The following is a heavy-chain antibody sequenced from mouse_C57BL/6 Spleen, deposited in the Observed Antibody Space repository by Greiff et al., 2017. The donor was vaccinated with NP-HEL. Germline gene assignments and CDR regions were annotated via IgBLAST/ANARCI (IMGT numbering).Heavy chain of an antibody. D-gene: IGHD2-3*01. CDR3: ARSWDGYPQAWFAY. Sequence: VQLQQSGPELVKPGASVKISCKASGYAFSSSWMNWVKQRPGKGLEWIGRIYPGDGDTNYNGKFKGKATLTADQSSSTAYMQLSSLTSEDSAVYFCARSWDGYPQAWFAYWGQGTLVTVSA. V-gene: IGHV1-82*01. CDR2: IYPGDGDT. J-gene: IGHJ3*01. CDR1: GYAFSSSW.